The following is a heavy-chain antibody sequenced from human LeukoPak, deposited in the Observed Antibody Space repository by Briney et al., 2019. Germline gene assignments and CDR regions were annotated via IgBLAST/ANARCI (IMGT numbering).Heavy chain of an antibody. CDR1: GFTFSGCA. CDR2: ISGSGGST. Sequence: PGGSLRLSCAASGFTFSGCAMSWVRQAPGKGLEWVSAISGSGGSTYYADSVKGRFTISRDNSKNTLYLQMNSLRAEDTAVYYCAKDPSGHYYFDYWGQGTLVTVSS. J-gene: IGHJ4*02. CDR3: AKDPSGHYYFDY. V-gene: IGHV3-23*01.